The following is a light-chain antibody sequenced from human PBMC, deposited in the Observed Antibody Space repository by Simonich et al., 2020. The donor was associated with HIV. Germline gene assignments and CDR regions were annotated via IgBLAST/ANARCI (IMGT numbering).Light chain of an antibody. V-gene: IGKV3-15*01. CDR3: QQYNNWYT. J-gene: IGKJ2*01. Sequence: EIVLTQSPATLSVSPGERATLSCRASVSISSNLAWYQQKPGQGPRLLIYGASTRATGIPARFSGSGSGTEFTLTISSMQSEDFAVYYCQQYNNWYTFGQGTKLEIK. CDR1: VSISSN. CDR2: GAS.